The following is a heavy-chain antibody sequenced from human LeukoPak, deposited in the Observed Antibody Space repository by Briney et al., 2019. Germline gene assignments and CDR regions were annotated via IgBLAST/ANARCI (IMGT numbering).Heavy chain of an antibody. J-gene: IGHJ4*02. V-gene: IGHV7-4-1*02. CDR2: INTNTGNP. D-gene: IGHD5-18*01. Sequence: ASVKVSCKASGYTFTSYAMNWVRQAPGQGLEWMGWINTNTGNPTYAQGFTGRFVFSLDTSVSTAYLQISSLKAEDTAVYYCARELHPAMVTDPGGDYWGQGTLVTVSS. CDR3: ARELHPAMVTDPGGDY. CDR1: GYTFTSYA.